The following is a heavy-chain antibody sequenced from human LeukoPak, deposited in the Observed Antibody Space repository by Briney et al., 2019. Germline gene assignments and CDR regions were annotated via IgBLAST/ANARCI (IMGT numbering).Heavy chain of an antibody. CDR2: IYYSGST. Sequence: SETLSLTCTVSGGSISSSTSYWGWIRQPPGKGLEWIGSIYYSGSTYYNPSLKSRVTISVDTSKNQFSLKLSSVSAADTAVYYCARDQYYYDSSGYYRFDYWGQGTLVTVSS. D-gene: IGHD3-22*01. V-gene: IGHV4-39*07. CDR3: ARDQYYYDSSGYYRFDY. CDR1: GGSISSSTSY. J-gene: IGHJ4*02.